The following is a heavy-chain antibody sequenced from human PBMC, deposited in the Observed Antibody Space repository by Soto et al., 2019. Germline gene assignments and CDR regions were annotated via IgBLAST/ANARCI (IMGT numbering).Heavy chain of an antibody. Sequence: LRLSCQASGFNFDNYGMHWVRQAPGKGLEWVAVITYDGSHQYYADSVKGRFTISRDNSKNTLSLHLNTLKHEDTAVYHCAKDRVGGTFYTPLGFWGQGTLVTVSS. CDR2: ITYDGSHQ. D-gene: IGHD3-16*01. V-gene: IGHV3-30*18. CDR1: GFNFDNYG. CDR3: AKDRVGGTFYTPLGF. J-gene: IGHJ4*02.